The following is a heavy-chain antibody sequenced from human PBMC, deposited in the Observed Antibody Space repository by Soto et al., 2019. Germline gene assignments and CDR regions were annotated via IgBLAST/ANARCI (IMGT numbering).Heavy chain of an antibody. Sequence: GSLRLSCAASGFTFSSYAMSWVRQAPGKGLEWVSAISGSGGSTYYADSVKGRFTISRDNSKNTLYLQMNSLRAEDTAVYYCTYSTNRYYYYGMDVWGQGTTVTVSS. D-gene: IGHD6-13*01. V-gene: IGHV3-23*01. CDR2: ISGSGGST. CDR3: TYSTNRYYYYGMDV. CDR1: GFTFSSYA. J-gene: IGHJ6*02.